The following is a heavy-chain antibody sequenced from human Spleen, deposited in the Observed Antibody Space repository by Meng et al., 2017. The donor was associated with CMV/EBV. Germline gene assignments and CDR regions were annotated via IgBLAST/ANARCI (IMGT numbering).Heavy chain of an antibody. Sequence: GGSLRLSCAASGFTLRSFWMNWVRQAPGKGLEWVANINQDGSEKYYVDSVEGRFTISRDIAKNSLYLQMNSLRAEDTAVYYCARGRLGHVILRGVLYFESWGQGTLVTVS. CDR3: ARGRLGHVILRGVLYFES. D-gene: IGHD3-10*01. J-gene: IGHJ4*02. CDR1: GFTLRSFW. V-gene: IGHV3-7*01. CDR2: INQDGSEK.